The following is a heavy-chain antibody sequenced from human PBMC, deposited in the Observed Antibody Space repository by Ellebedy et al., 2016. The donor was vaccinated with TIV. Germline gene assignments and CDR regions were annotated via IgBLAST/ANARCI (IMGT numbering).Heavy chain of an antibody. D-gene: IGHD2-2*01. CDR1: GFDFTIYG. V-gene: IGHV3-33*01. Sequence: GGSLRLXCAASGFDFTIYGMHWVRQAPGKGLEWVAVIWNEGNNKNYADAVKGRFTISRDNFKNTLFVQMNSLRAEDTAVYYCARGFCSSSTCSLYGLDVWGQGTTVTVSS. CDR2: IWNEGNNK. CDR3: ARGFCSSSTCSLYGLDV. J-gene: IGHJ6*02.